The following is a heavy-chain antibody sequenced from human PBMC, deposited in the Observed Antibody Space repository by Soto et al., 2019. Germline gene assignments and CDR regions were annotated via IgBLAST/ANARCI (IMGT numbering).Heavy chain of an antibody. Sequence: SETLSLTCTVSGGSISSYYWSWIRQPPGKGLEWIGYIYYSGSTNYNPSLKSRVTISVDTSKNQFSLKLSSVTAADTAVYYCARMSVAARLGWGAFDYWGQGTLVTVSS. V-gene: IGHV4-59*08. D-gene: IGHD6-6*01. CDR3: ARMSVAARLGWGAFDY. CDR2: IYYSGST. J-gene: IGHJ4*02. CDR1: GGSISSYY.